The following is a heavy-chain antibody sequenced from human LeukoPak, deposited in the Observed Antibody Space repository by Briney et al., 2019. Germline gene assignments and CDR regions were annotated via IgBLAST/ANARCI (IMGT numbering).Heavy chain of an antibody. CDR1: GYTFTSYY. CDR3: ASYSGYAQ. CDR2: INPSGGST. J-gene: IGHJ4*02. Sequence: ASVEVSCKASGYTFTSYYMHWVRQAPGQGLEWMGIINPSGGSTSYAQKFQGRVTMIRDTSTTTAYMELSGLTSEDTAVYYCASYSGYAQWGQGTLVTVSS. D-gene: IGHD5-12*01. V-gene: IGHV1-46*01.